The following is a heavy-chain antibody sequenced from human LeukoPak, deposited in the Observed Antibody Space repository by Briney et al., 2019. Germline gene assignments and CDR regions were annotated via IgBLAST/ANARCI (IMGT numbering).Heavy chain of an antibody. J-gene: IGHJ4*02. CDR2: ISSSGSTI. Sequence: GGSLRLSCAASGFTFSSYEMNWVRQAPGKGLEWVSYISSSGSTIYYADSVKGRFTLSRDNAKNSLYLQMNSLRAEDTAVYYCARTIEMATISYFDYWGQGTLVTVSS. CDR1: GFTFSSYE. CDR3: ARTIEMATISYFDY. D-gene: IGHD5-24*01. V-gene: IGHV3-48*03.